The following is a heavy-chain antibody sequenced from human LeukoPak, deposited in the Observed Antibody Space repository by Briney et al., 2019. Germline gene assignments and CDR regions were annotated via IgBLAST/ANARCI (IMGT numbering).Heavy chain of an antibody. CDR2: MNPNSGNT. Sequence: ASVKVSCKASGYTFANYDINWVRQATGQGLEWMGWMNPNSGNTGYAQKFQGRVTMTRNTSIRTAYMEVSSLRSEDTAVYYCARVLQDDYVWGTYRPFDYWGQGTLVTVSS. V-gene: IGHV1-8*01. CDR1: GYTFANYD. CDR3: ARVLQDDYVWGTYRPFDY. J-gene: IGHJ4*02. D-gene: IGHD3-16*02.